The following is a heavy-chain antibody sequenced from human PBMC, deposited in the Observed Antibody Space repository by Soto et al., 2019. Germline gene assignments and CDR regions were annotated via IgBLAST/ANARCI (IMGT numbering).Heavy chain of an antibody. V-gene: IGHV4-59*01. D-gene: IGHD6-19*01. CDR2: IYYSGST. Sequence: QVQLQESGPALVKPSETLSLTCTVSGGSISSYYWSWIRQPPGKGLEWIGYIYYSGSTNYNTSLKSRVPTPVDTSKNQCSLKLSSLTAAATAGYYCARQQWLVLNAFDTWGQGTTVTVSS. CDR1: GGSISSYY. CDR3: ARQQWLVLNAFDT. J-gene: IGHJ3*02.